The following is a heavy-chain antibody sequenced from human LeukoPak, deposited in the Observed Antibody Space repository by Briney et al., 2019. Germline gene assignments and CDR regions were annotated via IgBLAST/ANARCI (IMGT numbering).Heavy chain of an antibody. D-gene: IGHD2/OR15-2a*01. CDR3: AKRGSNYWYFDL. Sequence: GGSLRLSCAASGFNFSTYSMNWVRQAPGKGLEWVSYISSGSTTIYYADSVKGRFTISRDNAKNSLYLQMNSLRAEDTAVYYCAKRGSNYWYFDLWGRGTLVTVSS. J-gene: IGHJ2*01. V-gene: IGHV3-48*01. CDR1: GFNFSTYS. CDR2: ISSGSTTI.